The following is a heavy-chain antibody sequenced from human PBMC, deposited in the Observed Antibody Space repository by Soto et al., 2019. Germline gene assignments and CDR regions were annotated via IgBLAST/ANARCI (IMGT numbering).Heavy chain of an antibody. J-gene: IGHJ4*02. V-gene: IGHV3-23*01. CDR2: ISGSGGST. Sequence: GGSLRLSCAASGFTFSSYAMSWVRQAPGKGLEWVSAISGSGGSTYYADSVKGRFTISRDNSKNTLYLQMNILRAEDTVVYYCATELLPLTGDNDYFDYWGQGTLVTVSS. CDR1: GFTFSSYA. CDR3: ATELLPLTGDNDYFDY. D-gene: IGHD7-27*01.